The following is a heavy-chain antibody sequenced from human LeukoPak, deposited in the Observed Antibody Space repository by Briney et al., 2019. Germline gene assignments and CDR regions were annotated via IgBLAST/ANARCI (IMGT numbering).Heavy chain of an antibody. J-gene: IGHJ4*02. CDR1: GFTFSSYA. CDR2: ISYDGSNK. CDR3: ARDGPFMSLELDY. Sequence: PGRSLRLSCAASGFTFSSYAMHWVRQAPGKGMEWVAVISYDGSNKYYADSVKGRFTISRDNSKNTLYLQMNSLRAEDTAVYCCARDGPFMSLELDYWRQGTLVSV. V-gene: IGHV3-30-3*01. D-gene: IGHD1-1*01.